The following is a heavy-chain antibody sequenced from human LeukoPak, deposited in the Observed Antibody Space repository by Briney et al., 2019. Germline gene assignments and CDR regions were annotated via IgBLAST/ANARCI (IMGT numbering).Heavy chain of an antibody. CDR3: AKASEVYYYGMDV. Sequence: PGGSLRLSCAASGSTFDDYAMRWVRQAPGKGLEWVSGISWNSGSIGYADSVKGRFTISRDNAKNSLYLQMNSLRAEDTALYYCAKASEVYYYGMDVWGQGTTVTVSS. J-gene: IGHJ6*02. CDR2: ISWNSGSI. V-gene: IGHV3-9*01. CDR1: GSTFDDYA.